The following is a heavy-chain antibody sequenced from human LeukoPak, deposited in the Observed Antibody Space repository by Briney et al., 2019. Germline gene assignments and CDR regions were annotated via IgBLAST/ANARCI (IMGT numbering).Heavy chain of an antibody. V-gene: IGHV4-39*01. CDR3: ASSIAAAGTYQTLDY. J-gene: IGHJ4*02. D-gene: IGHD6-13*01. CDR2: IYYGGST. Sequence: PSETLSLTCTVSGGSISSSSYYWGWIRQPPGKGREWVGSIYYGGSTYYNPSLNRRVTISVDTTNNQFSLKLSSVTAADTAVYYCASSIAAAGTYQTLDYWGQGTLVTVSS. CDR1: GGSISSSSYY.